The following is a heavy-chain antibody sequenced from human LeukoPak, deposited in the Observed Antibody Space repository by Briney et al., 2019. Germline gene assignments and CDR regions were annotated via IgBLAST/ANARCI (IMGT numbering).Heavy chain of an antibody. CDR3: ARDVLYSSTDAFDI. Sequence: PSETLSLTCAVYGGSFSGYYWSWIRQPPGKGLEWIGEINHSGSTNYNPSLKSRVTISVDTSKNQFSLKLSSVTAADTAVYYCARDVLYSSTDAFDIWGQGTMVTVSS. CDR2: INHSGST. CDR1: GGSFSGYY. D-gene: IGHD6-13*01. J-gene: IGHJ3*02. V-gene: IGHV4-34*01.